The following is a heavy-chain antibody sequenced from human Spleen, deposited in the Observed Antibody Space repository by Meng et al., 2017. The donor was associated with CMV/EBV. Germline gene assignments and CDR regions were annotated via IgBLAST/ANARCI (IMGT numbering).Heavy chain of an antibody. D-gene: IGHD6-13*01. CDR1: GFSVTGHY. CDR3: ARDSGCSSRGNWFDP. Sequence: GESLKISCAASGFSVTGHYMTWVRQAPGKGLEWVSYISSSSSTIYYADSVKGRFTISRDNAKNSLYLQMNSLRAEDTAVYYCARDSGCSSRGNWFDPWGQGTLVTVSS. J-gene: IGHJ5*02. V-gene: IGHV3-48*04. CDR2: ISSSSSTI.